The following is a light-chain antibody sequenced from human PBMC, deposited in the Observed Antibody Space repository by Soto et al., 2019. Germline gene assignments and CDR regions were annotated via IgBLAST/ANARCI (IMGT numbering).Light chain of an antibody. CDR1: NIGNKR. J-gene: IGLJ1*01. CDR3: QVWDIMTDNYV. Sequence: SYELTQPPSVSGAPEKTATITCGGDNIGNKRVHWYRQKPGQAPVLVISYDSDRPSGIPERFSGSNSGNTATLTISRVEAGDEADYYCQVWDIMTDNYVFGTGTKLTVL. V-gene: IGLV3-21*04. CDR2: YDS.